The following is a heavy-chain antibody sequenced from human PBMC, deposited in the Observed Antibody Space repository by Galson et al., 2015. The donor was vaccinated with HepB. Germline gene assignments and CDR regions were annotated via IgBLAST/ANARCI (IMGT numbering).Heavy chain of an antibody. CDR3: ARDSIGFWSGYYKPNPDNYGMDV. V-gene: IGHV1-69*13. J-gene: IGHJ6*02. Sequence: SVKVSCKASGGTFSSYAISWVRQAPGQGLEWMGGIIPIFGTANYAQKFQGRVTITADESTSTAYMELSSLRSEDTAVYYCARDSIGFWSGYYKPNPDNYGMDVWGQGTTVTVSS. CDR1: GGTFSSYA. D-gene: IGHD3-3*01. CDR2: IIPIFGTA.